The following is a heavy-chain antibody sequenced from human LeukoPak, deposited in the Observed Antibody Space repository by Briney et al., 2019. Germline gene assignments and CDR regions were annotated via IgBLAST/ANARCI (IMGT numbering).Heavy chain of an antibody. CDR1: GYTFTSYA. V-gene: IGHV7-4-1*02. Sequence: GASVKVSCKASGYTFTSYAMNWVRQAPGQGLEWMGWINTNTGNPTYAQGFTGRFVFSLDTSVSTAYLQISSLKAEDTAVYYCARGKWLRPYNWFDPWGQGTLVTVSS. CDR3: ARGKWLRPYNWFDP. J-gene: IGHJ5*02. CDR2: INTNTGNP. D-gene: IGHD5-12*01.